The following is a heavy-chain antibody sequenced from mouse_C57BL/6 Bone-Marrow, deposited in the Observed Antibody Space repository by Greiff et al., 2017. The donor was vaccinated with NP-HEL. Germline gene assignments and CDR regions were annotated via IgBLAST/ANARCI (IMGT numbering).Heavy chain of an antibody. CDR3: AKSCSCDYADDPFYAMDY. D-gene: IGHD2-4*01. CDR2: IRNKANGYTT. J-gene: IGHJ4*01. Sequence: DVMLVESGGGLVQPGGSLSLSCAASGFTFTDYYMSWVRQPPGKAPEWLGFIRNKANGYTTEYSASVKGRFTSARDNSKRILYLQMYALRAEVSSTYSSAKSCSCDYADDPFYAMDYWGQGTSVTVSS. CDR1: GFTFTDYY. V-gene: IGHV7-3*01.